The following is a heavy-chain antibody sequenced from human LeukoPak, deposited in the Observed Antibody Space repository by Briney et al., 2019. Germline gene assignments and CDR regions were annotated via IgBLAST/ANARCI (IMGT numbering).Heavy chain of an antibody. D-gene: IGHD3-22*01. Sequence: PGGSLRLSCSASWFTVSSNYMSWVRPASGKGLEWVSVIYSGGSTYYADSVKGRFTISRDNSKNTPYLQMNSLRAEDTAVYYCARESLDDSSGYADYWGQGTLVTVSS. CDR2: IYSGGST. J-gene: IGHJ4*02. CDR3: ARESLDDSSGYADY. V-gene: IGHV3-53*01. CDR1: WFTVSSNY.